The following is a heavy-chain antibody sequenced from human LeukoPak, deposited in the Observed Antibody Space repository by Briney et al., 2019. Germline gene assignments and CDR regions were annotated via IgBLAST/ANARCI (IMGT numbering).Heavy chain of an antibody. CDR3: ARGVISYSSGWYDWMGSYNWFDP. Sequence: SETLSLTCTVSGGSISSSSYYWGWIRQPPGKGLEWIGSIYYSGSTYYNPSLKSRVTISVDTSKNQFSLKLSSVTAADTAVYYCARGVISYSSGWYDWMGSYNWFDPWGQGTPVTVSS. J-gene: IGHJ5*02. D-gene: IGHD6-19*01. CDR2: IYYSGST. CDR1: GGSISSSSYY. V-gene: IGHV4-39*07.